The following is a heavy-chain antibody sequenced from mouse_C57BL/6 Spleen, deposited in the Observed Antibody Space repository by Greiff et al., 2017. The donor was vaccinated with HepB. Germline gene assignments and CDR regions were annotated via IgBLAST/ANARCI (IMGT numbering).Heavy chain of an antibody. D-gene: IGHD1-1*01. Sequence: DVMLVESGGGLVQPGGSLKRSCAASGFTFSDYYMYWVRPTPEKRLEWVAYISNGGGSIYYPDTVKGRFTISRDNAKNTLYLQISRLKSEDTAMYYCASPLYGSSDWFAYWGQGTLVTVSA. J-gene: IGHJ3*01. CDR2: ISNGGGSI. CDR1: GFTFSDYY. CDR3: ASPLYGSSDWFAY. V-gene: IGHV5-12*01.